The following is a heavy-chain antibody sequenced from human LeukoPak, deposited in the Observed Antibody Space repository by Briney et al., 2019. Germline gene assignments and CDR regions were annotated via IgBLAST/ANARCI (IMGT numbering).Heavy chain of an antibody. CDR2: FDPEDGET. V-gene: IGHV1-24*01. CDR1: GYTLTELS. CDR3: AIVPGYGSGRGAFDI. Sequence: ASVKVSCKVSGYTLTELSMHWVRQAPGKGLEWMGGFDPEDGETIYAQKFQGRVTMTEDTSTDTAYMELSSLRSEDTAVYYCAIVPGYGSGRGAFDIWGQGTMVTVSS. J-gene: IGHJ3*02. D-gene: IGHD3-10*01.